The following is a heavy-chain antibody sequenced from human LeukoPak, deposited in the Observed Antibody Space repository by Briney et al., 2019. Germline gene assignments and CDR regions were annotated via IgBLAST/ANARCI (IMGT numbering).Heavy chain of an antibody. J-gene: IGHJ4*02. CDR3: ARDRDSSSWYDY. CDR1: GYTFTGYY. V-gene: IGHV1-2*02. Sequence: ASVKVSCKASGYTFTGYYMHWVRQAPGQGLEWMGWINPNSGGTNYAQKFQGRVTMTRDTSISTAYMELSRLRSDHTAVYYCARDRDSSSWYDYWGQGTLVTVSS. D-gene: IGHD6-13*01. CDR2: INPNSGGT.